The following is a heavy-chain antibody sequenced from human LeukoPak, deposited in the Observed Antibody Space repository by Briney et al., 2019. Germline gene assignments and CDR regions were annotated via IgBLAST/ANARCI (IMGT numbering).Heavy chain of an antibody. CDR3: VREARGYHYTSFDY. CDR1: GFTLGSHD. Sequence: AGGSLRLSCTASGFTLGSHDMHWVRQTTGEGLEWVAAIAAGFQTFYAGSVKGRFTVSREDAKNSLYLQMDSLRAGATAVYYCVREARGYHYTSFDYWGQGTLVTVSS. D-gene: IGHD5-18*01. J-gene: IGHJ4*02. CDR2: IAAGFQT. V-gene: IGHV3-13*01.